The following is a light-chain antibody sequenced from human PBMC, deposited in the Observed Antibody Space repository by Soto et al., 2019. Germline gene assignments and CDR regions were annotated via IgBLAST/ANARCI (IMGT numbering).Light chain of an antibody. CDR3: SSFTSSITYV. V-gene: IGLV2-14*01. J-gene: IGLJ1*01. CDR2: DVT. CDR1: SSDVGGYNS. Sequence: QSALTQPASVSGSPGQSITISCTGTSSDVGGYNSVSWYRQDPGKAPKLMIYDVTNRPSGVSNRFSGSKSGNTASLTISGLQAEDEADYYSSSFTSSITYVFGTGTQLTVL.